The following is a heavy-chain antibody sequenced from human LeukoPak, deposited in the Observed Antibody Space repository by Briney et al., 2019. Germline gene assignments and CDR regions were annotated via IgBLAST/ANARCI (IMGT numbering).Heavy chain of an antibody. J-gene: IGHJ4*02. CDR1: GYTFTSYG. V-gene: IGHV1-18*01. Sequence: GAPVKVSCKASGYTFTSYGISWVRQAPGQGLEWMGWISAYNGNTNYAQKLQGRVTMTTDTSTSTAYMDLRSLRSDDTAVYYCARFRAGVGEPYGDYWGQGTLVTVSS. CDR3: ARFRAGVGEPYGDY. D-gene: IGHD3-10*01. CDR2: ISAYNGNT.